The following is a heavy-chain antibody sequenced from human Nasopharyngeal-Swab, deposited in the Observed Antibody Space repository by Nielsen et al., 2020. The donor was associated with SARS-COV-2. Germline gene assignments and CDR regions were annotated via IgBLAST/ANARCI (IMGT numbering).Heavy chain of an antibody. CDR2: ITYDGSNK. CDR3: ARRPTIFGFVTPSGLLGYYGMDV. D-gene: IGHD3-3*01. V-gene: IGHV3-30*03. J-gene: IGHJ6*02. CDR1: GFTFSSYG. Sequence: GESLKISCAASGFTFSSYGMHWVRQAPGKGLEWVAVITYDGSNKYYADSVKGRFTISRDNYKNTLYLQMNSLRAEDTAVYYCARRPTIFGFVTPSGLLGYYGMDVWGQGTTVTVSS.